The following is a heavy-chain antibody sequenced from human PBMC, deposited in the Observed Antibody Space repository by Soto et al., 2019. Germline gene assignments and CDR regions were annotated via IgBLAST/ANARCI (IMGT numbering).Heavy chain of an antibody. V-gene: IGHV1-69*01. CDR1: GGTFSNYA. CDR3: VRPGGRKHDILTGTEY. D-gene: IGHD3-9*01. Sequence: QVQLVQSGAEVKKPGSSVKVSCKASGGTFSNYAISWVRQAPGQGLEWMGVIIPIFGSANYPQKFQGGVTITADESLTTAYREMSSLRSDDTAVYYCVRPGGRKHDILTGTEYWGQGTLVTVSS. J-gene: IGHJ4*02. CDR2: IIPIFGSA.